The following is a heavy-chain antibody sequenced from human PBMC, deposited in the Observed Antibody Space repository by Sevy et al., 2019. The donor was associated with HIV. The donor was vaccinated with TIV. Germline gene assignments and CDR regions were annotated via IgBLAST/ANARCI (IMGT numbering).Heavy chain of an antibody. CDR2: IYYNGHI. CDR1: GGSITSLY. CDR3: AGENAWGRGYS. D-gene: IGHD1-26*01. J-gene: IGHJ4*02. V-gene: IGHV4-59*08. Sequence: SETLSFTCTVSGGSITSLYWNWIRQPPGKGQEWIANIYYNGHINYNPSLKSRVTLSLDTSKNQFSLRLSSVTAADTAMYYCAGENAWGRGYSWGQGTLVTVSS.